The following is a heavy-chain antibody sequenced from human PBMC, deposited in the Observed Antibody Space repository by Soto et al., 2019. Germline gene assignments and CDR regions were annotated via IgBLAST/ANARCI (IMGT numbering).Heavy chain of an antibody. V-gene: IGHV4-39*01. J-gene: IGHJ5*02. CDR3: ARSITIYGVVISSADNWFDP. CDR1: GGSISSSTFY. CDR2: IHSSGST. D-gene: IGHD3-3*01. Sequence: PSETLSLTCSVSGGSISSSTFYWGWIRQPPGKGLEWIGSIHSSGSTSSAPSLKSRVTVSVDTSKNQFSLKLTAVAAADTAVYYCARSITIYGVVISSADNWFDPWGQGTLVTVS.